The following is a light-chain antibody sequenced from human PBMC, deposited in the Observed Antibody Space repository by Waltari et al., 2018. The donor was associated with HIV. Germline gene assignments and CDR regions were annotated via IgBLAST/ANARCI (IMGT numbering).Light chain of an antibody. Sequence: EIVMTQSPATLSVSPGERATLSCRASQSVSSNLAWYQQKPGQAPRLLIYGASTRATGIPARFSGSGSGTDFTFTISSLQPEDIATYFCQHYDNLPQPFGPGTKVEIK. V-gene: IGKV3-15*01. J-gene: IGKJ1*01. CDR3: QHYDNLPQP. CDR2: GAS. CDR1: QSVSSN.